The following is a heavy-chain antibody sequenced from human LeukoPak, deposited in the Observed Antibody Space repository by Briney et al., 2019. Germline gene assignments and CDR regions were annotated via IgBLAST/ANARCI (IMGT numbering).Heavy chain of an antibody. D-gene: IGHD3-9*01. CDR2: INAGNGNT. CDR1: GYTFTSYA. Sequence: ASVKVSCKASGYTFTSYAMHWVRQAPGQRLEWMGWINAGNGNTKYSQKFQGRVTMTRDMSTSTVYMELSSLRSEDTAAYYCARDFETFGDALYYYYYMDVWGKGTTVTVSS. V-gene: IGHV1-3*01. CDR3: ARDFETFGDALYYYYYMDV. J-gene: IGHJ6*03.